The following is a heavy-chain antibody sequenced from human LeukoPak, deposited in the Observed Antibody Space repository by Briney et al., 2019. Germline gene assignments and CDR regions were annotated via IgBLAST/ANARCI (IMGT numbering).Heavy chain of an antibody. D-gene: IGHD4-23*01. CDR1: GYSFTSYW. V-gene: IGHV5-51*01. Sequence: GESLKISSKGSGYSFTSYWIGWVREMPGKGLEWMGIIYPGDSDTRYSPSFQGQVTISADKSISTAYLQWSSLKASDTAMYYCARGGRNVDYGGNSGFDYWGQGTLVTVSS. J-gene: IGHJ4*02. CDR3: ARGGRNVDYGGNSGFDY. CDR2: IYPGDSDT.